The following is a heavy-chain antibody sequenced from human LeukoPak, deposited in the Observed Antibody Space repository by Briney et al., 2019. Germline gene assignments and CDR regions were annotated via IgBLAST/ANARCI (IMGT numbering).Heavy chain of an antibody. D-gene: IGHD3-22*01. CDR1: GFPFRSYA. Sequence: PGGSLRLSCAASGFPFRSYAMTWVRQAPGKGLEWVSGISGSGGSTDYADSVKGRFTISRDNSKNTLFLQMHSLRAEDTAVYYCAKDLGEDDSSGNYYYGLDVWGQGATVTVSS. CDR3: AKDLGEDDSSGNYYYGLDV. J-gene: IGHJ6*02. V-gene: IGHV3-23*01. CDR2: ISGSGGST.